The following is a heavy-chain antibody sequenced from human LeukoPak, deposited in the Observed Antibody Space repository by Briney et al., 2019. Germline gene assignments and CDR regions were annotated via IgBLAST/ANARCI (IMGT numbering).Heavy chain of an antibody. D-gene: IGHD2-15*01. CDR1: GGSINTLY. Sequence: SETLSLTCTVSGGSINTLYWSWIRQPPGKGLEWIGYVYYAGSTNYNPSLKSRVTISVDTSKNQVSLKLSSVTAADTAVYYCASLSEYCSSGSCYLGWFDPWGQGTLVTVSS. CDR2: VYYAGST. CDR3: ASLSEYCSSGSCYLGWFDP. J-gene: IGHJ5*02. V-gene: IGHV4-59*11.